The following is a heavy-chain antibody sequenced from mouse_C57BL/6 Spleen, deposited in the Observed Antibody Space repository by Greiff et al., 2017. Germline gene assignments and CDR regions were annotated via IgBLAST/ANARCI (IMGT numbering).Heavy chain of an antibody. CDR3: ARELHGEDY. CDR2: ISYDGSN. CDR1: GYSITSGYY. D-gene: IGHD1-1*01. J-gene: IGHJ2*01. V-gene: IGHV3-6*01. Sequence: DVQLQESGPGLVKPSQSLSLTCSVTGYSITSGYYWNWIRQFPGNKLEWMGYISYDGSNNYNPSLKNRISITRDTSKNQFFLKLNSVTTEDTATYYCARELHGEDYWGQGTTLTVSS.